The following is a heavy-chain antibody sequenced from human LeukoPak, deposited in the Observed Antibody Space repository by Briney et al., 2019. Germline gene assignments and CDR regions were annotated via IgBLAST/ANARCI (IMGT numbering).Heavy chain of an antibody. V-gene: IGHV4-4*07. CDR2: IYTSGST. J-gene: IGHJ3*02. CDR1: GGSISSYY. CDR3: ARGGTLLRDHDAFDI. D-gene: IGHD1-26*01. Sequence: SETLSLTCTVSGGSISSYYWSWIRQPAGKGLEWIGRIYTSGSTNYNPSLKSRVTMSVDTSKDQFSLKLSSVTAADTAVYYCARGGTLLRDHDAFDIWGQGTMVTVSS.